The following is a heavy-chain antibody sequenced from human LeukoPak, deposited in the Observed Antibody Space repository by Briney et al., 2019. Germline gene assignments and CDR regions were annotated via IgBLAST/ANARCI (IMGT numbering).Heavy chain of an antibody. Sequence: SQTLSLTCTVSGGSISSGGYYWSWIRQHPGKGLEWIGYIYYSGSTYYNPSLKSRVTISVDTSKNQFSLKLGSVTAADTAVYYCARGIAAAGSNWFDPWGQGTLVTVSS. J-gene: IGHJ5*02. CDR2: IYYSGST. CDR1: GGSISSGGYY. D-gene: IGHD6-13*01. CDR3: ARGIAAAGSNWFDP. V-gene: IGHV4-31*03.